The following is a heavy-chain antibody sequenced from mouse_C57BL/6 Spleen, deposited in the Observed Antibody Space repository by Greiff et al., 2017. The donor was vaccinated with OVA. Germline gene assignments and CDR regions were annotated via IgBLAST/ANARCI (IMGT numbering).Heavy chain of an antibody. CDR3: ARGVRGSSYYAMDY. J-gene: IGHJ4*01. V-gene: IGHV1-81*01. Sequence: VQLQQSGAELARPGASVKLSCKASGYTFTSYGISWVKQRTGQGLEWIGEIYPRSGNTYYNEKFKGKATLTADKSSSTAYMELRSLTSEDSAVYFCARGVRGSSYYAMDYWGQGTSVTVSS. CDR1: GYTFTSYG. CDR2: IYPRSGNT. D-gene: IGHD1-1*01.